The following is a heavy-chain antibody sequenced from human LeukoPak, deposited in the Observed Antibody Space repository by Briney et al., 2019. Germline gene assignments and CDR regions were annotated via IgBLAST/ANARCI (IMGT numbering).Heavy chain of an antibody. J-gene: IGHJ4*02. CDR1: GFTFSSYA. V-gene: IGHV3-30*04. CDR3: ARDHIRLGELSLFDY. Sequence: GGSLRLSCAASGFTFSSYAMHWVRQAPGKGLDWVGVISYDGSNKYYADSVKGRFTISRDNSKNTLYLQMNSLRAEDTAVYYCARDHIRLGELSLFDYWGQGTLVTVSS. CDR2: ISYDGSNK. D-gene: IGHD3-16*02.